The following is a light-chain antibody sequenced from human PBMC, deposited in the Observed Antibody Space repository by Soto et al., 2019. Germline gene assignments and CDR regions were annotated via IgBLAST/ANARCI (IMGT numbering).Light chain of an antibody. CDR2: AAS. CDR1: QGISSY. CDR3: QQLTSYPRT. V-gene: IGKV1-9*01. J-gene: IGKJ4*01. Sequence: IQLTQSPSSLSASVGDRVSITCRASQGISSYLAWYQQKPGEAPKLLIYAASTLQSGVPSRFSGSGSGIDFTLTISNLQPEDIATYYCQQLTSYPRTFGGGTKVEIK.